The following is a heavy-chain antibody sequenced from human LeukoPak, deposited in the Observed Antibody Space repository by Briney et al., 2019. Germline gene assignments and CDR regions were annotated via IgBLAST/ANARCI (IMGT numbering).Heavy chain of an antibody. D-gene: IGHD6-13*01. Sequence: GGSLRLSCAASGFTFSSYGMHWVRQAPDKGLEWVAVISYDGSNKYYADSVKGRFTISRDNSKNTLYLQMNSLRAEDTAVYYCAKDWTIAAAGLETDYFDYWGQGTLVTVSS. CDR3: AKDWTIAAAGLETDYFDY. J-gene: IGHJ4*02. V-gene: IGHV3-30*18. CDR2: ISYDGSNK. CDR1: GFTFSSYG.